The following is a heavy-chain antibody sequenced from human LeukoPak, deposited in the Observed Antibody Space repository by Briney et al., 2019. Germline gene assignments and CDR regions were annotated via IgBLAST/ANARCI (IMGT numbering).Heavy chain of an antibody. J-gene: IGHJ4*02. CDR2: INPNSGGT. V-gene: IGHV1-2*02. CDR3: ARSIDDHPFDY. CDR1: GGTFSSYA. D-gene: IGHD1-1*01. Sequence: ASVKVPCKASGGTFSSYAISWVRQAPGQGLEWMGWINPNSGGTNYAQKFQGRVTMTRDTSISTAYMELSRLRSDDTAVYYCARSIDDHPFDYWGQGTLVTVSS.